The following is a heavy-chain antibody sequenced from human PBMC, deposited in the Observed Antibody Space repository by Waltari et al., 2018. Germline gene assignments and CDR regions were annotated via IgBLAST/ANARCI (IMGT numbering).Heavy chain of an antibody. D-gene: IGHD3-10*01. CDR3: ARHRRNYYGIRSAPQSGFDY. Sequence: QVQLQESGPGLVKPSETLSLPCTVSGGSISSYYCSWIRELPGKGREWIGYIYYSGSTNYNPSLKSRVTISVDTSKNQFSLKLSSVTAADTAVYYCARHRRNYYGIRSAPQSGFDYWGQGTLVTVSS. CDR1: GGSISSYY. V-gene: IGHV4-59*08. J-gene: IGHJ4*02. CDR2: IYYSGST.